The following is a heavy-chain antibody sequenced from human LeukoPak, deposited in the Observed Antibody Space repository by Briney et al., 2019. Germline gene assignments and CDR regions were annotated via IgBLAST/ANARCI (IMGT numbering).Heavy chain of an antibody. J-gene: IGHJ4*02. CDR1: GFTFRSYA. D-gene: IGHD2-15*01. CDR3: AKTTAGYSSGRYPGWPIDY. CDR2: ISGSGGDK. V-gene: IGHV3-23*01. Sequence: PGGSLRLSCAASGFTFRSYAMSWVCQAPGKGLEWVAGISGSGGDKYFADSVKGRFTISRDNSKDTVFLQMDSLRAEDTAVYYCAKTTAGYSSGRYPGWPIDYWGQGTLVTVSS.